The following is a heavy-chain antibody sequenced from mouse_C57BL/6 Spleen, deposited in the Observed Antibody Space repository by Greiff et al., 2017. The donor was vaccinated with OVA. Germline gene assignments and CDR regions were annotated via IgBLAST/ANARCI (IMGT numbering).Heavy chain of an antibody. CDR3: ARDGSSSWFAY. CDR1: GYAFSSYW. V-gene: IGHV1-80*01. D-gene: IGHD1-1*01. Sequence: QVHVKQSGAELVKPGASVKISCKASGYAFSSYWMNWVKQRPGKGLEWIGQIYPGDGDTNYNGKFKGKATLTADKSSSTAYMQLSSLTSEDSAVYFCARDGSSSWFAYWGQGTLVTVSA. J-gene: IGHJ3*01. CDR2: IYPGDGDT.